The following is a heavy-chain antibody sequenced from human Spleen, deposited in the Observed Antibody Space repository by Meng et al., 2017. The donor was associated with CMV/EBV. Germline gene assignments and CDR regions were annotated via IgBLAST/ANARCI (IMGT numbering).Heavy chain of an antibody. CDR3: ARGRSLGSSSSPTWDY. Sequence: ASVKVSCKASGYTFTDYYMHWVRQAPGQGLEWMGWINPNSGGTNYAQKFRGRVTMTRDTSISTAYMELSRLRSDDTAVYYCARGRSLGSSSSPTWDYWGQGTLVTVSS. J-gene: IGHJ4*02. D-gene: IGHD2-2*01. CDR2: INPNSGGT. CDR1: GYTFTDYY. V-gene: IGHV1-2*02.